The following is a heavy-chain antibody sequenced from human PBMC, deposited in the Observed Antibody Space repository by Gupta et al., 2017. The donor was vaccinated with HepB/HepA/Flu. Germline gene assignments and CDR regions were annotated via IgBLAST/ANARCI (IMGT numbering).Heavy chain of an antibody. V-gene: IGHV3-23*01. CDR3: AKSRGEIVGATTGFDY. D-gene: IGHD1-26*01. CDR2: ISVSGNST. CDR1: VFALSDYV. Sequence: EVQLLESGGGSVQPGGFLRLYCVVSVFALSDYVISCVRQAPGKGLEWISSISVSGNSTFFADSVQGRFTMSRDNSNNTLYLQMNSLRVEDTAVYYCAKSRGEIVGATTGFDYWGQGTLVTVSS. J-gene: IGHJ4*02.